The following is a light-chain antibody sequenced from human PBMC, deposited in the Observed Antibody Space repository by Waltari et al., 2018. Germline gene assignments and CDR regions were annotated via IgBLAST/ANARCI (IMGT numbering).Light chain of an antibody. CDR1: SPNIGSRP. CDR3: VAWDVSLSGYV. CDR2: DSN. V-gene: IGLV1-44*01. Sequence: QSVLTQPPSASGTPGPRVTISCSGSSPNIGSRPVNWYQQFPGTTPKLLIHDSNQRPSGVLDRFSGSKSGTSASLAISGLQSEDEADYYCVAWDVSLSGYVFGTGTKVTVL. J-gene: IGLJ1*01.